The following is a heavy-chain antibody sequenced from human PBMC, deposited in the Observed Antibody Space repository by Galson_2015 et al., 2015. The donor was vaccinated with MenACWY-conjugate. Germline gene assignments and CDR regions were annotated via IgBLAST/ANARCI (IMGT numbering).Heavy chain of an antibody. CDR3: AKDGPDYSSGWYSEPLVFFDY. J-gene: IGHJ4*02. Sequence: SLRLSCAASGFAFATYSISWVRQAPGKGLEWVSAISGSGDDTVYADSVKGRFTFSRDNSQNTVSLQIARLRVDDTAVYYCAKDGPDYSSGWYSEPLVFFDYWGQGTLVTVSS. CDR1: GFAFATYS. V-gene: IGHV3-23*01. CDR2: ISGSGDDT. D-gene: IGHD6-19*01.